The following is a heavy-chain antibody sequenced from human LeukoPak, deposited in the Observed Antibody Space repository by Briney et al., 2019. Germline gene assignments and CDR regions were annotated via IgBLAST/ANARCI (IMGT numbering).Heavy chain of an antibody. J-gene: IGHJ4*02. V-gene: IGHV3-66*02. Sequence: GGSLRLSCAASGFTVSSNYMSWVRQAPGKGLEWVSVIYSGGSTYYADSVKGRFTIFRDNSKNTLYLQMNSLRAEDTAVYYCARGRYDSSGYYYYFDYWGQGTLVTVSS. CDR2: IYSGGST. CDR1: GFTVSSNY. CDR3: ARGRYDSSGYYYYFDY. D-gene: IGHD3-22*01.